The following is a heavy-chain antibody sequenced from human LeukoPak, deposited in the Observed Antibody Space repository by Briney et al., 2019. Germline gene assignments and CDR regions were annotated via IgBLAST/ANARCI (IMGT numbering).Heavy chain of an antibody. CDR1: GFVFSDYG. Sequence: GGSLRLSRLTSGFVFSDYGMHWVRPAPGKGLEWVAFVRYHGSSQYYADSVKGRFTISRDNSKNTLYLQMNSLRAGDTAVYSCSRESGGCYHSEGPRDWGRGTLVTVSS. J-gene: IGHJ4*02. CDR3: SRESGGCYHSEGPRD. CDR2: VRYHGSSQ. D-gene: IGHD5-12*01. V-gene: IGHV3-30*02.